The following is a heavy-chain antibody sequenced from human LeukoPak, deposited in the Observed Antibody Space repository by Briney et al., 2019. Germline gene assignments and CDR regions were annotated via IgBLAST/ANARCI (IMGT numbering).Heavy chain of an antibody. Sequence: GGSLGLSCAASGFTFTTYSLKWVRRAPGKGLEWVSSISSGGSYIYYADSVKGRFTISRDNAKNSLYLQMNSLRAEDTAVYYCARSRDNYYNAMDVWGQGTTVTVSS. CDR1: GFTFTTYS. V-gene: IGHV3-21*01. D-gene: IGHD2-15*01. CDR2: ISSGGSYI. CDR3: ARSRDNYYNAMDV. J-gene: IGHJ6*02.